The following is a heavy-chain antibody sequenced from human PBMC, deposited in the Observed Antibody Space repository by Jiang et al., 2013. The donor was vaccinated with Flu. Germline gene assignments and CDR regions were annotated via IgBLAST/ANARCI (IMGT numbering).Heavy chain of an antibody. J-gene: IGHJ4*02. CDR2: IIPILGIA. Sequence: SGAEVKKPGASVKVSCRASGYTFTGFYIHWVRQAPGQGLEWMGRIIPILGIANYAQKFQGRVTITADKSTSTAYMELSSLRSEDTAVYYCARYSGPXYDNRGYYSFDYWGQGTLVIVSS. CDR1: GYTFTGFY. V-gene: IGHV1-69*04. CDR3: ARYSGPXYDNRGYYSFDY. D-gene: IGHD3-22*01.